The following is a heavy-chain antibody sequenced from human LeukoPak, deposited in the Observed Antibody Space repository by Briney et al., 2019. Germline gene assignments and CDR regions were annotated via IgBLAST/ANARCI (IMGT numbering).Heavy chain of an antibody. Sequence: ASVKVSCKASGYTFTGYYMHWVRQAPGQELEWMGWINPNSGGTNYAQKFQGRVTMTRDTSISTAYTELSRLRSDDTAVYYCARGAARQYYFDYWGQGTLVTVSS. D-gene: IGHD6-6*01. J-gene: IGHJ4*02. CDR1: GYTFTGYY. V-gene: IGHV1-2*02. CDR3: ARGAARQYYFDY. CDR2: INPNSGGT.